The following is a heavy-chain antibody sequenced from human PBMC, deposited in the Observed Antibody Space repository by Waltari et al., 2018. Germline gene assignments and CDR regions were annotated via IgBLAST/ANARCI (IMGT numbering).Heavy chain of an antibody. D-gene: IGHD6-25*01. Sequence: QVQLVQSGAEVKKPGASVKVSCKPSGYTFTSYAMHWVRQAPGQRLEWMGWINAGNGNTKYSQKFQGRVTITRDTSASTAYMELSSLRSEDTAVYYCARWQRFLNWFDPWGQGTLVTVSS. CDR2: INAGNGNT. CDR3: ARWQRFLNWFDP. J-gene: IGHJ5*02. CDR1: GYTFTSYA. V-gene: IGHV1-3*01.